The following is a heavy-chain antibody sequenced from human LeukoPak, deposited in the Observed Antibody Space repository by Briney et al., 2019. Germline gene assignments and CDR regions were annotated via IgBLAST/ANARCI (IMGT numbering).Heavy chain of an antibody. CDR1: GGSISSYY. CDR3: AYGDFWSGIPVD. J-gene: IGHJ4*02. V-gene: IGHV4-59*12. D-gene: IGHD3-3*01. Sequence: PSETLSLTCTVSGGSISSYYWSWIRQPPGKGLEWIGYIYYSGSTNYNPSLKSRVTMSVDTSKNQFSLKLSSVTAADTAVYYCAYGDFWSGIPVDWGQGTLVTVSS. CDR2: IYYSGST.